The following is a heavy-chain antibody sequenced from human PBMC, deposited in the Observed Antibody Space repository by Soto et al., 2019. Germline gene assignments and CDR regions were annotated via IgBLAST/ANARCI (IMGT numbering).Heavy chain of an antibody. CDR3: ARDSEPAVATDAWFDT. Sequence: SVKVSCKPAGRTFSSYAISWVRQAPGQGLEWMGGIIPIFGTANYAQKFQGRVTITAAESTSTAYMEPSSLRSEDTAVYSCARDSEPAVATDAWFDTWGQGTLVTVSS. CDR1: GRTFSSYA. V-gene: IGHV1-69*13. J-gene: IGHJ5*02. D-gene: IGHD5-12*01. CDR2: IIPIFGTA.